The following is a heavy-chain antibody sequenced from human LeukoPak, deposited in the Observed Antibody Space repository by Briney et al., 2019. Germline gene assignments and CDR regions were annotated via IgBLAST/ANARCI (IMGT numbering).Heavy chain of an antibody. V-gene: IGHV4-34*01. J-gene: IGHJ4*02. CDR1: GGSFSGYY. CDR3: ARDHYSSNWYFDF. CDR2: IDHSGST. Sequence: PSETLSLTCAVYGGSFSGYYWSWIRQPPGKGLEWIGEIDHSGSTNYNPSLKSRVSMSVDKSKNQFSLNLKSVTAADTATYFCARDHYSSNWYFDFWGQGILVTVSS. D-gene: IGHD2-2*01.